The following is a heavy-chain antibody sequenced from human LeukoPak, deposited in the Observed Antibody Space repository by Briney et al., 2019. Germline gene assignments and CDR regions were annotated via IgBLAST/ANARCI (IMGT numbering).Heavy chain of an antibody. J-gene: IGHJ1*01. CDR2: IYYSGRP. CDR1: GDSVSRSDSY. CDR3: ARRRYYDGSGYLE. V-gene: IGHV4-39*01. Sequence: SETLSLTCSVSGDSVSRSDSYWDWIRQPPGKGLEWIGTIYYSGRPYYSPSLKSRVTMSVDPSNNQFSLNLRSVTAADTSLYFCARRRYYDGSGYLEWGQGTLLSVSS. D-gene: IGHD3-22*01.